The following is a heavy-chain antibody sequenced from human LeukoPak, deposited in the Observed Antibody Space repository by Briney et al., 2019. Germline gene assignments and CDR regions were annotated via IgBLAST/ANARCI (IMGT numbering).Heavy chain of an antibody. CDR3: ARDVGSPNYYGSGSYYSLYYYYYMDV. Sequence: GGSLRLSCAASGFTFSSYWMSWVRQAPGKGLEWVANIKQDGSEKYYVDSVKGRFTISRDNAKNSLYLQMNSLRAEDTAVYYCARDVGSPNYYGSGSYYSLYYYYYMDVRGKGTTVTVSS. D-gene: IGHD3-10*01. CDR2: IKQDGSEK. V-gene: IGHV3-7*01. J-gene: IGHJ6*03. CDR1: GFTFSSYW.